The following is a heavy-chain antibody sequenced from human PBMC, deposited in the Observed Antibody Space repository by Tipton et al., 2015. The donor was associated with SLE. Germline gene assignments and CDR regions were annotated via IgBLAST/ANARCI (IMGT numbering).Heavy chain of an antibody. CDR2: IRGSGEST. J-gene: IGHJ4*02. Sequence: SLRLSCAASGFTFSNYAMNWVRQGPGKGLEWVAGIRGSGESTHYADSVKGRFTISRDNSKNTLYLQMNSLRAEDTAIYYCAKPFSSVQLWGDFDYWGQGALVTVSS. CDR1: GFTFSNYA. CDR3: AKPFSSVQLWGDFDY. V-gene: IGHV3-23*01. D-gene: IGHD5-18*01.